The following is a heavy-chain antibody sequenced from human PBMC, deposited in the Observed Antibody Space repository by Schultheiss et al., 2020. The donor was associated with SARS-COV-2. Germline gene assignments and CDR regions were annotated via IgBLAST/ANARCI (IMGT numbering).Heavy chain of an antibody. CDR2: INPSGGST. D-gene: IGHD6-19*01. CDR1: GYTFTSYG. V-gene: IGHV1-46*01. J-gene: IGHJ6*02. CDR3: ASCIAVAGPPSDV. Sequence: ASVKVSCKASGYTFTSYGISWVRQAPGQGLEWMGWINPSGGSTSYAQKFQGRVTMTRDTSTSTVYMELSSLRSEDTAVYYCASCIAVAGPPSDVWGQGTMVTVSS.